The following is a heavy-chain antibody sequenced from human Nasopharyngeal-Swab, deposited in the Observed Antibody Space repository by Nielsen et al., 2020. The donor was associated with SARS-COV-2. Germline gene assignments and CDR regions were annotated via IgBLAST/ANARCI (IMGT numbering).Heavy chain of an antibody. V-gene: IGHV3-7*04. CDR3: AREGAGGFDI. J-gene: IGHJ3*02. Sequence: ETLSLTCAASGFPFRAYWMSWVRQAPGRGLEWVANIRQDGNERSYADSVKGRFTISRDNTENSVSLQMNSLRAGDTAVYYCAREGAGGFDIWGQGTMVAVSS. CDR2: IRQDGNER. CDR1: GFPFRAYW. D-gene: IGHD2-15*01.